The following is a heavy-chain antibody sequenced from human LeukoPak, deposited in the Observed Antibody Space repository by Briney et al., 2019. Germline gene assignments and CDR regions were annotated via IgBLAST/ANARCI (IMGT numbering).Heavy chain of an antibody. J-gene: IGHJ4*02. CDR3: AGRNPVPLN. D-gene: IGHD6-6*01. V-gene: IGHV4-59*01. CDR2: IYYSGST. CDR1: GGSISSYY. Sequence: SETLSLTCTVSGGSISSYYSSWIRQPPGKGLEWIGYIYYSGSTNYNPSLKSRVTISVDTSKNQFSLKLSSVTAADTAVYYCAGRNPVPLNWGQGTLVTVSS.